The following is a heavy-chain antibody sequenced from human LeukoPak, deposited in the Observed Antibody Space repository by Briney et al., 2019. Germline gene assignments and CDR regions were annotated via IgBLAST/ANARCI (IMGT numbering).Heavy chain of an antibody. Sequence: SETLSLTCTVSGASISSGGYCWSWIRQHPGKGLEWIGYICYSGTTYYNPSLKSRVTISVDMSENQFSLKLSSVTAADTAVYYCAYYGAGTYRFDPWGQGTLVTVSS. CDR3: AYYGAGTYRFDP. CDR2: ICYSGTT. V-gene: IGHV4-31*03. D-gene: IGHD3-10*01. J-gene: IGHJ5*02. CDR1: GASISSGGYC.